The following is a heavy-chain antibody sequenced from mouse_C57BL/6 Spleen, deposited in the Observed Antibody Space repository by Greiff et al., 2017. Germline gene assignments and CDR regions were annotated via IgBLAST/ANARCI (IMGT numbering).Heavy chain of an antibody. J-gene: IGHJ4*01. V-gene: IGHV2-9*01. CDR3: AKTDSSGHYAMDY. CDR2: IWGGGST. Sequence: VNVVESGPGLVAPSQSLSITCTVSGFSLTSYGVDWVRQPPGKGLEWLGVIWGGGSTNYNSAHMSRLSISKDNSKSQVFLKMNSLQTDDTAMYYCAKTDSSGHYAMDYWGQGTSVTVSS. CDR1: GFSLTSYG. D-gene: IGHD3-2*02.